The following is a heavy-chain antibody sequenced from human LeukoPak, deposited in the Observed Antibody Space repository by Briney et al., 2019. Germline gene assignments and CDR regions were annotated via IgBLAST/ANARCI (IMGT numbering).Heavy chain of an antibody. CDR2: ISSSSSYI. D-gene: IGHD3-16*02. Sequence: PGGSLRLSCAASGFTFSSYGMNWVRQAPGKGLEWVSSISSSSSYIYYADSVKGRFTISRDNAKNSLYLQMNSLRAEDTAVYYCARDRTDYVWGSYRSRIDYWGQGTLVTVSS. CDR3: ARDRTDYVWGSYRSRIDY. J-gene: IGHJ4*02. CDR1: GFTFSSYG. V-gene: IGHV3-21*01.